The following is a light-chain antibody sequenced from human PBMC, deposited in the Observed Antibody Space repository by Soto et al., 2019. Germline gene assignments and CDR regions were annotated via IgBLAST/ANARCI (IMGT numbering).Light chain of an antibody. J-gene: IGKJ2*01. Sequence: DIVMTQSPDSLAVSLGERATISCKSSHSILYSSNNRDSLAWYQRKPGQPPRLLIDWASTRESWVPDRFSGSGSGTNFSLIIRSLQAEDVAVYYCQQYYATAPSFGQGTRLEVK. CDR3: QQYYATAPS. CDR2: WAS. CDR1: HSILYSSNNRDS. V-gene: IGKV4-1*01.